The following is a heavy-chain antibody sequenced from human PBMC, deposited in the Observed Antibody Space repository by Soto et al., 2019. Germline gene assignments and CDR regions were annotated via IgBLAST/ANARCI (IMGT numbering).Heavy chain of an antibody. J-gene: IGHJ5*02. CDR3: ARGITIFGVVIIGFGP. Sequence: PSETLSLTCTVSGGSISSYYLSWIRQPPGKGLECIGYIYYSGSTNYNPSLKSRVTISVDTSKDQFSLKLSSVTAADTAVYYCARGITIFGVVIIGFGPWGQGTLVT. CDR2: IYYSGST. D-gene: IGHD3-3*01. V-gene: IGHV4-59*01. CDR1: GGSISSYY.